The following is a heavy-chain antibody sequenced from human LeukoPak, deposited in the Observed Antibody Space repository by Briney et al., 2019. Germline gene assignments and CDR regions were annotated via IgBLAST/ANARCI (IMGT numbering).Heavy chain of an antibody. Sequence: PSETLSLTCTVSGGSISSGGYYWSWIRQPPGKGLEWIGYIYHSGSTYYNPSLKSRVTISVDRSKNQFSLKLSSVTAADTAVYYCARDLLIVGAPNGLDPWGQGTLVTVSS. J-gene: IGHJ5*02. CDR3: ARDLLIVGAPNGLDP. CDR1: GGSISSGGYY. D-gene: IGHD1-26*01. CDR2: IYHSGST. V-gene: IGHV4-30-2*01.